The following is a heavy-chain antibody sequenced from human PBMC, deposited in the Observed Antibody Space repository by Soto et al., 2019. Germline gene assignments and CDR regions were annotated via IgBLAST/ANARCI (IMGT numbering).Heavy chain of an antibody. Sequence: GASVKVSCKVSGYTLTELSMHWVRQAPGKGLEWMGGFDPEGGETIYAQKFQGRVTMTEDTSTDTAYMELSSLRSEDTAVYYCATARPYYDSSGYYSDAFDIWGQGTMVTVSS. J-gene: IGHJ3*02. D-gene: IGHD3-22*01. CDR2: FDPEGGET. V-gene: IGHV1-24*01. CDR3: ATARPYYDSSGYYSDAFDI. CDR1: GYTLTELS.